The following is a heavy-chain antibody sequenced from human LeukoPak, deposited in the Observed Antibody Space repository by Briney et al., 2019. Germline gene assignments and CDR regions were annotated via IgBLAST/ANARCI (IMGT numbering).Heavy chain of an antibody. V-gene: IGHV3-7*01. CDR3: AAVFLVSYDSSGYYCFDY. J-gene: IGHJ4*02. CDR2: IKQDGSEK. CDR1: GFSFSSYW. D-gene: IGHD3-22*01. Sequence: GGSLRLSCAASGFSFSSYWMSWVRQAPGKGLEWVADIKQDGSEKYYVDSVKGRFTISRDNAKKSLYLQMNSLRAEDTAVYYCAAVFLVSYDSSGYYCFDYWGQGTLVTVSS.